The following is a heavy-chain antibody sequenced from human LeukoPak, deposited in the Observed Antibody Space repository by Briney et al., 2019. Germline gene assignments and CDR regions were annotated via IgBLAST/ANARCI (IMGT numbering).Heavy chain of an antibody. CDR1: GGSTSGFY. D-gene: IGHD2-2*01. V-gene: IGHV4-59*08. CDR2: IYYGGDS. Sequence: SETLSLTCTVSGGSTSGFYWGWIRQPPGKGLEWIGYIYYGGDSNYNPSLKSRVTMSLDTSKNQVSLRLSSVTATDTAVYYCARHPFATPFDYWGRGILVTVSS. CDR3: ARHPFATPFDY. J-gene: IGHJ4*02.